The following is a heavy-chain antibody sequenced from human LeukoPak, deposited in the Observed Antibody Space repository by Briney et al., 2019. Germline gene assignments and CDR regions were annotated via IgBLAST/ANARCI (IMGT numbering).Heavy chain of an antibody. J-gene: IGHJ3*02. CDR3: AKGVGYSSGWYYAFDI. CDR1: GFTFGSYW. CDR2: INSDGSST. Sequence: GGSLRLSCAASGFTFGSYWMHWVRQAPGKGLVWVSRINSDGSSTSYADSVKGRFTISRDNAKNTLYLQMNSLRAEDTAVYYCAKGVGYSSGWYYAFDIWGQGTMVTVSS. D-gene: IGHD6-19*01. V-gene: IGHV3-74*01.